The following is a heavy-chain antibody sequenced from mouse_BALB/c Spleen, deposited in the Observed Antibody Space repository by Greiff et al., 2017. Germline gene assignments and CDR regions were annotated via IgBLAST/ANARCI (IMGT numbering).Heavy chain of an antibody. V-gene: IGHV1-69*02. Sequence: QVQLQQPGAELVRPGASVKLSCKASGYTFTSYWINWVKQRPGQGLEWIGNIYPSDSYTNYNQKFKDKATLTVDKSSSTAYMQLSSPTSEDSAVYYGTRSYDGYSYYAMDYWGQGTSVTVSS. CDR3: TRSYDGYSYYAMDY. D-gene: IGHD2-3*01. CDR2: IYPSDSYT. J-gene: IGHJ4*01. CDR1: GYTFTSYW.